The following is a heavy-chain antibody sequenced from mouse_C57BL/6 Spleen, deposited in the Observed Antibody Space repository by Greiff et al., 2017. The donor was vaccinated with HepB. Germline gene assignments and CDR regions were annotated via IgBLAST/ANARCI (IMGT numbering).Heavy chain of an antibody. J-gene: IGHJ3*01. V-gene: IGHV5-9-1*02. CDR2: ISSGGDYI. CDR3: TRGLTGTSWFAY. D-gene: IGHD4-1*01. CDR1: GFTFSSYA. Sequence: EVMLVESGEGLVKPGGSLKLSCAASGFTFSSYAMSWVRQTPEKRLEWVAYISSGGDYIYYADTVKGRFTISRDNARNTLYLQMSSLKSEDTAMYYCTRGLTGTSWFAYWGQGTLVTVSA.